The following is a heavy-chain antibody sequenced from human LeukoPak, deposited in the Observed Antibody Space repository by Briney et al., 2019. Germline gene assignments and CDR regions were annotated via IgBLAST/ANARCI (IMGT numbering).Heavy chain of an antibody. Sequence: PGGSLRLSCAASGFTFSSYGMHWVRQAPGKGLEWVAFIRYDGSNKYYADSVKGRFTISRDNSKNTLYLQMNSLRAEDTAVYYCAKDGGYCSSTSCYQEWTEDFYDFDYWGQGTLVTVSS. CDR3: AKDGGYCSSTSCYQEWTEDFYDFDY. CDR2: IRYDGSNK. J-gene: IGHJ4*02. V-gene: IGHV3-30*02. D-gene: IGHD2-2*01. CDR1: GFTFSSYG.